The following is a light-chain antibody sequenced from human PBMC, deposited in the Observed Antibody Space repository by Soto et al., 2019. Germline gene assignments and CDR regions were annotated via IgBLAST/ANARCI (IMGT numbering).Light chain of an antibody. CDR3: QQYGSSPPMYT. CDR2: GES. J-gene: IGKJ2*01. Sequence: EIVLTQSPGTLSLSPGERATLSCRASQSVSSSYLAWYQQTPGQAPRLLIYGESSRATGIPDRFSGSGSGTDLTLTISRLEPEDFAVYYCQQYGSSPPMYTFGQGTKLEIK. CDR1: QSVSSSY. V-gene: IGKV3-20*01.